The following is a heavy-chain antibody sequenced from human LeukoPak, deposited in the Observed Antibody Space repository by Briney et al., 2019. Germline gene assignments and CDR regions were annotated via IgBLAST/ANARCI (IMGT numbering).Heavy chain of an antibody. CDR2: ISWNNGSI. J-gene: IGHJ6*02. Sequence: PGGSLRLSCAASGFTFDDYAMHWVRQAPGKGLEWVSGISWNNGSIGYADSVKGRFTISRDNAKNSLYLQMNSLRAEDTALYYCAKDFFMVRGVIGYGMDVWGQGTTVTVSS. D-gene: IGHD3-10*01. V-gene: IGHV3-9*01. CDR3: AKDFFMVRGVIGYGMDV. CDR1: GFTFDDYA.